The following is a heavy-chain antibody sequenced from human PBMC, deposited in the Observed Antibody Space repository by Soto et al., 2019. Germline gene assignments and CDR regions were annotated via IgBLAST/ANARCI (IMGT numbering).Heavy chain of an antibody. CDR2: IIPIFGTA. CDR3: AITGTTMREYYFDY. Sequence: QVQLVQSGAEVKKPGSSVKVSCKASGGTFSSYAISWVRQAPGQGLEWMGGIIPIFGTANYAQKFQGRVTITADESTSTAYMELSSLRSEDTAVYYCAITGTTMREYYFDYWGQGTLVTVSS. J-gene: IGHJ4*02. CDR1: GGTFSSYA. V-gene: IGHV1-69*12. D-gene: IGHD1-20*01.